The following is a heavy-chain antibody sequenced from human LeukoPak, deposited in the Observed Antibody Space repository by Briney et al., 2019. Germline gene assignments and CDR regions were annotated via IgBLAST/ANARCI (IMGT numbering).Heavy chain of an antibody. J-gene: IGHJ4*02. D-gene: IGHD3-22*01. CDR3: AKDGTYYYDSSGYLPPDYFDY. Sequence: GGSLRLSCAASGFTFSSYAMSWVRQAPGKGLEWVSAISGSGGSTYYADSVKGRFTISRDNSKNTLYLQMNSLRAEDTAVYYCAKDGTYYYDSSGYLPPDYFDYWGQGTLVTVSS. CDR2: ISGSGGST. CDR1: GFTFSSYA. V-gene: IGHV3-23*01.